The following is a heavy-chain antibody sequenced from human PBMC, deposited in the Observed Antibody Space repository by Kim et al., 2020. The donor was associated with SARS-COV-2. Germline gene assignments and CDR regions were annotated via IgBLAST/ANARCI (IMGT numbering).Heavy chain of an antibody. V-gene: IGHV3-30*02. CDR3: AKDQEEGKGLYYSYGMDV. Sequence: KGRFTISRDNSKHTLYLQMNSLRAEDTAVYYCAKDQEEGKGLYYSYGMDVWGQGTTVTVSS. J-gene: IGHJ6*02.